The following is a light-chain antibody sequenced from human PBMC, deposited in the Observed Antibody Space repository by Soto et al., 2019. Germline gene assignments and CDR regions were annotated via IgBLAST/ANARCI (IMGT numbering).Light chain of an antibody. J-gene: IGLJ2*01. CDR3: TSYTSSSTRV. V-gene: IGLV2-14*03. CDR1: SSDIGGYNS. CDR2: DVN. Sequence: QSALTQPASVSGSPGQSITISCTGTSSDIGGYNSVSWYQQHPGKAPKLMIYDVNNRPSGVSNRFSGSKSGNTASLTISGLQAEEEADYYCTSYTSSSTRVFGGGTKLTVL.